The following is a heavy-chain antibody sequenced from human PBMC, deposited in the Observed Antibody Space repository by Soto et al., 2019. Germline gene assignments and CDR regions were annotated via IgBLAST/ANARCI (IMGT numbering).Heavy chain of an antibody. D-gene: IGHD3-10*01. CDR3: AKDNAAYYYGSGSYNMGMDV. Sequence: GGSLRLSCAASGFTFSSYAMSWVRQAPGKGLEWVSAISGSGGSTYYADSVKGRFTISRDNSKNTLYLQMNSLRAEDTAVYYCAKDNAAYYYGSGSYNMGMDVWGQGTTVTVSS. CDR2: ISGSGGST. V-gene: IGHV3-23*01. CDR1: GFTFSSYA. J-gene: IGHJ6*02.